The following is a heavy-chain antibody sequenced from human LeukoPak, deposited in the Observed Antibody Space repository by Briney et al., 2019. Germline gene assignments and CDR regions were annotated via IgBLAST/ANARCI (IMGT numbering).Heavy chain of an antibody. Sequence: SETLSLTCAVSGGSISRGGYSWSWIRQPPGKGLEWIGYFYYSGSTYYNPSLKSRVTFSVDTSKNHFSLKVTSMTAADTGVYYCARSLPGAIGAADFWGQGTLVTVSA. CDR3: ARSLPGAIGAADF. J-gene: IGHJ4*02. D-gene: IGHD6-13*01. CDR1: GGSISRGGYS. V-gene: IGHV4-30-4*07. CDR2: FYYSGST.